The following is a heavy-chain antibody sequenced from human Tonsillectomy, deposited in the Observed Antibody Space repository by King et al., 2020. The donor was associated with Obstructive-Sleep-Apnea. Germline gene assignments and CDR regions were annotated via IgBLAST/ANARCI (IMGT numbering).Heavy chain of an antibody. CDR1: GGSISSYY. J-gene: IGHJ4*02. D-gene: IGHD6-13*01. CDR2: IYYSGST. CDR3: ARDLVSSSWDYFDY. V-gene: IGHV4-59*01. Sequence: PLQESGPGLVKPSETLSLTCTVSGGSISSYYWSWIRQPPGKGLEWIGYIYYSGSTNYNPSLKSRVTISVDTSKNQFSLKLSSVTAADTAVYYCARDLVSSSWDYFDYWGQGTLVTVSS.